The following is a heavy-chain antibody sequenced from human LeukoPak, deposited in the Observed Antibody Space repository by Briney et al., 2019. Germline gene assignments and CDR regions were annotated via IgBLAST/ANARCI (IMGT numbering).Heavy chain of an antibody. D-gene: IGHD3-10*01. CDR3: ALYGSGSFDY. J-gene: IGHJ4*02. CDR2: IYYSGST. V-gene: IGHV4-39*07. CDR1: GGSISSSSYY. Sequence: PSETLSLTCTVSGGSISSSSYYWGWIRQPPGKGLEWIGSIYYSGSTYYNPSLKSRVTISVDTSKNQFSLKLSSVTAADTAVYYCALYGSGSFDYWGQGTLVTVSS.